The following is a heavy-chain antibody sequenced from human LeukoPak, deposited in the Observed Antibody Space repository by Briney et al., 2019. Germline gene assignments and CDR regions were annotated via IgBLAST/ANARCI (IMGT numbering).Heavy chain of an antibody. Sequence: KPSETLSPTCGVDGGTLSGYYWSWIRQPPGKGLEWIGEVNHSGNTNHNPSLKSRVTISVDTSKNQFSLKLSSVTAADTAVYYCARGWGSYDYSHYRIWFDPWGQGTLVTVSS. CDR3: ARGWGSYDYSHYRIWFDP. CDR2: VNHSGNT. J-gene: IGHJ5*02. D-gene: IGHD4-11*01. V-gene: IGHV4-34*01. CDR1: GGTLSGYY.